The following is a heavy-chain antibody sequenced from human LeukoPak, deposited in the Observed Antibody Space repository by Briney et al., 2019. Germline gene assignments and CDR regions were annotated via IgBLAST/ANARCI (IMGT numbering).Heavy chain of an antibody. V-gene: IGHV3-33*01. J-gene: IGHJ4*02. CDR1: GFTFSAYG. CDR3: ARDASFYADDY. D-gene: IGHD2-2*01. Sequence: GRSLRLSCAASGFTFSAYGMHWVRQAPGKGLEWVAVIWANGVTEHYADSVKGRFSNSRDNSKSTLYLQMNSLTAEDTAIYYCARDASFYADDYWGQGTLVTVSS. CDR2: IWANGVTE.